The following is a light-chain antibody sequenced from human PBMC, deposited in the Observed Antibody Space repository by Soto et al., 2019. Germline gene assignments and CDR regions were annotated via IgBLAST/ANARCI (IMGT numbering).Light chain of an antibody. Sequence: DIQMTQSPSTLSASVGDRVTISCRASQSVDTWLAWFQLKPGKAPSLLIYQASALESGVPSRFRGSGSGKDFTLTISSLQPDDFATYYCQQYSSYWTFGQGTKVDIK. V-gene: IGKV1-5*03. J-gene: IGKJ1*01. CDR2: QAS. CDR1: QSVDTW. CDR3: QQYSSYWT.